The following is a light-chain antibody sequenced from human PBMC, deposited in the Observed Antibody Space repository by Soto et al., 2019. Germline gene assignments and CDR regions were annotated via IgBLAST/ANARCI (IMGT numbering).Light chain of an antibody. Sequence: QSVLTQPASVSGSPGQSITISCTGTSSDVGGYNFVSWYQQHPGKAPKLMIYEDSNRPSGVSNRFSGSKSGNTASLTISGLQAEDEADYYCSSYINSSTLVFGGGTQLTDL. CDR3: SSYINSSTLV. J-gene: IGLJ3*02. CDR1: SSDVGGYNF. CDR2: EDS. V-gene: IGLV2-14*01.